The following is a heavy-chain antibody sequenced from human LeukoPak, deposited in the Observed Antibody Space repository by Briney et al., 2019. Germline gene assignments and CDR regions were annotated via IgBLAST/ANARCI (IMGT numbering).Heavy chain of an antibody. V-gene: IGHV3-30-3*01. D-gene: IGHD4/OR15-4a*01. J-gene: IGHJ4*02. CDR3: AEGSPDLFSYGASGFSLGY. Sequence: GGSLRLSCAASGFTFSSYAMHWVRQAPGKGLEWVAVISYDGSNKYYADSVKGRFTISRDNAKRSLYLQMNSLRPEDTAIYYCAEGSPDLFSYGASGFSLGYWGQGTLVTVPS. CDR2: ISYDGSNK. CDR1: GFTFSSYA.